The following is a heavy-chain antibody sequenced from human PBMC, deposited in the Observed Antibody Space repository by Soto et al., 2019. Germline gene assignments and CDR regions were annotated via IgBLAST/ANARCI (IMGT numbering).Heavy chain of an antibody. CDR1: GFNTSSHW. J-gene: IGHJ4*02. Sequence: GGFKGLSCAASGFNTSSHWMSWVRKAPGKGLEWVANIKQDGSEKYYVDSVKGRFTISRDNAKNSLYLQMNSLRAEDTAVYYCARWSGYDEYFDYWGQGTLVSVSS. CDR3: ARWSGYDEYFDY. D-gene: IGHD5-12*01. V-gene: IGHV3-7*03. CDR2: IKQDGSEK.